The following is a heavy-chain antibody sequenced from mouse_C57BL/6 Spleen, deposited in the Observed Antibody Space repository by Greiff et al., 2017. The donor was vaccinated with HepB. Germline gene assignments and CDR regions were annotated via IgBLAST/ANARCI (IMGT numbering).Heavy chain of an antibody. CDR1: GYTFTSHT. V-gene: IGHV1-4*01. Sequence: VQLHQSGAELARPGASVKMSCKASGYTFTSHTMHWVKQRPGQGLEWIGYINPSSGYTKYNQKFKDKATLTADKSSSTAYMQLSSLTSEDSAVYYCARRYSGFDVWGTGTTVTVSS. J-gene: IGHJ1*03. CDR2: INPSSGYT. CDR3: ARRYSGFDV.